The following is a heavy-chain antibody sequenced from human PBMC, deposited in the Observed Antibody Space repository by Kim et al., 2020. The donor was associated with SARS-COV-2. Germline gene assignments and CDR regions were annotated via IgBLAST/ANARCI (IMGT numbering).Heavy chain of an antibody. J-gene: IGHJ2*01. V-gene: IGHV3-13*01. D-gene: IGHD6-19*01. CDR3: AREVAVADLYWYFDL. Sequence: GSVKGRFTISRKNAKNSLYLQMNRLRAGDTAVYYCAREVAVADLYWYFDLWGRGTLVTVSS.